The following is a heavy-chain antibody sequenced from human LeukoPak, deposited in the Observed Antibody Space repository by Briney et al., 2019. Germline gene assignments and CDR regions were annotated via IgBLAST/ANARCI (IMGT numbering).Heavy chain of an antibody. J-gene: IGHJ5*02. CDR3: ARDDRYSSSPRWFDP. V-gene: IGHV3-21*01. D-gene: IGHD6-13*01. Sequence: PGGSLRLSCAASGFTFSSYSMNWVRQAPGKGLEWVSSISSSSSYIYYADSVKGRFTISRDNAKNSLYLQMNSLRAEDTAVYYCARDDRYSSSPRWFDPWGQGTLVTVSS. CDR1: GFTFSSYS. CDR2: ISSSSSYI.